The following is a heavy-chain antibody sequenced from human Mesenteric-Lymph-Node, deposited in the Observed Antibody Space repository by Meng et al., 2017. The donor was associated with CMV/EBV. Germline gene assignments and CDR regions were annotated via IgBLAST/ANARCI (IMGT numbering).Heavy chain of an antibody. V-gene: IGHV3-23*03. D-gene: IGHD1-14*01. CDR2: IYRGSSST. J-gene: IGHJ6*02. CDR1: GFTFSSYA. CDR3: AKNQGGVLPEVDV. Sequence: GGSLRLSCAASGFTFSSYAMSWVRQAPGKGLEWVSVIYRGSSSTYYADSVKGRFTISRDNSKNTLYLQMNSLRAEDTAVYYCAKNQGGVLPEVDVWGQGTTVTVSS.